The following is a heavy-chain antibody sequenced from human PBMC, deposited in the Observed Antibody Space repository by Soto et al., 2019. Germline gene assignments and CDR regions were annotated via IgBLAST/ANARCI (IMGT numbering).Heavy chain of an antibody. J-gene: IGHJ4*02. CDR1: GFTFSSYS. CDR3: ARVHCSGGSCSFDY. Sequence: GGSLRLSCAASGFTFSSYSMNWVRQAPGKGLEWVSSISSSSSYIYYADSVKGRFTISRDNAKNSLYLQMNSLRAEDTAVYYCARVHCSGGSCSFDYWGQGTLVTVSS. D-gene: IGHD2-15*01. CDR2: ISSSSSYI. V-gene: IGHV3-21*01.